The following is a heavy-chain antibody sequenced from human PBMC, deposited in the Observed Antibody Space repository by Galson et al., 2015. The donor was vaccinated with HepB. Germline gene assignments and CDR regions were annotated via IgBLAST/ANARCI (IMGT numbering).Heavy chain of an antibody. J-gene: IGHJ3*01. CDR2: INPSGGST. D-gene: IGHD3-10*01. CDR1: GYTFTNYY. Sequence: SCKASGYTFTNYYVHWVRQAPGQGLEWMGIINPSGGSTTYAQKFQGTVTMNIDTSTNTVYMELSSLRSVDTALYFCARGRGDLPFAFEFWGQGTMVTVSS. V-gene: IGHV1-46*01. CDR3: ARGRGDLPFAFEF.